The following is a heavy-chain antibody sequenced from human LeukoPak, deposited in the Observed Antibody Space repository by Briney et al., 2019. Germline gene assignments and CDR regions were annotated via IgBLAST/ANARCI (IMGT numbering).Heavy chain of an antibody. CDR3: ARAPPNRTYFRP. Sequence: PSETLSLTCAVYGGSFSGYYWSWIRQPPGKGLEWIGEINHSGSTNYNPSLKSRVTISVDTSKNQFSPKLSSVTAADTAVYYCARAPPNRTYFRPWGQGTLVTVSS. CDR2: INHSGST. V-gene: IGHV4-34*01. CDR1: GGSFSGYY. J-gene: IGHJ5*02. D-gene: IGHD3-10*02.